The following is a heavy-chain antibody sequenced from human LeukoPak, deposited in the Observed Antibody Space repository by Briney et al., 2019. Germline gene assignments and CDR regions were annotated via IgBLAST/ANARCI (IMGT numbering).Heavy chain of an antibody. CDR2: ISRDGSSI. CDR3: GREGATVATQIDY. V-gene: IGHV3-74*01. Sequence: PGGSLRLSCAASGYTFSGYWMQWVRQAPGKGLVWVSRISRDGSSISYADSMKGRFTISRDNAKNTLYLQMNSLRAEDTAVYFCGREGATVATQIDYWGQGTLATVSS. D-gene: IGHD4-23*01. J-gene: IGHJ4*02. CDR1: GYTFSGYW.